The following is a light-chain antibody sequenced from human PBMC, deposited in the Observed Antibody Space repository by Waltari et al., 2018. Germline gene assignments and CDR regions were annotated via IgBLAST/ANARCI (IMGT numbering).Light chain of an antibody. CDR3: SSYAGSNYVA. CDR1: SSDIGGYNY. J-gene: IGLJ2*01. V-gene: IGLV2-8*01. Sequence: QSALTQPPSASGSPGQSVTISCTGTSSDIGGYNYVSWYQQRPGKAPKLLIYEVTKRPSGVPDRLSASKSPNTASLTVSGLQAEDEADYYCSSYAGSNYVAFGGGTKLTVL. CDR2: EVT.